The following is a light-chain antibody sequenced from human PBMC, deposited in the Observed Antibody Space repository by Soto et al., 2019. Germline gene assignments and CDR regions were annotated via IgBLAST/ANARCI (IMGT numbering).Light chain of an antibody. CDR1: QNITSSY. Sequence: EIVLTQSPGTLSLSPGERATLSCRASQNITSSYLAWDQQNPGQAPRLLIYGASSRATGIPDRFSGSGSGIDFTLTISRLEPEDFAVYNCQHYGSSPGTFGQGTKLEIK. CDR3: QHYGSSPGT. V-gene: IGKV3-20*01. J-gene: IGKJ2*01. CDR2: GAS.